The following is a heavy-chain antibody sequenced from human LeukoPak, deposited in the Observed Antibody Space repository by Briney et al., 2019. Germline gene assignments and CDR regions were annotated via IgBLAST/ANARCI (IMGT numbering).Heavy chain of an antibody. V-gene: IGHV3-21*01. CDR3: ARTYIVATIRAFDI. D-gene: IGHD5-12*01. J-gene: IGHJ3*02. CDR2: ISSSSSYI. Sequence: PGGSLRLSCAASGFTFSSYSVNWVRQAPGKGLEWVSSISSSSSYIYYADSVKGRFTISRDNAKNSLYLQMNSLRAEDTAVYYCARTYIVATIRAFDIWGQGTMVTVSS. CDR1: GFTFSSYS.